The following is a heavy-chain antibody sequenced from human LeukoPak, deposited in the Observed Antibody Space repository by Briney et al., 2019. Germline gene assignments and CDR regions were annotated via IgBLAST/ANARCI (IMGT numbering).Heavy chain of an antibody. D-gene: IGHD6-19*01. CDR1: GYTFTSYA. Sequence: GASVKVSCKASGYTFTSYAMHWVRQAPGQRLEWMGWINAGNGNTKHSQKFQGRVTITRDTSASTAYMELSSLRSEDTAVYYCARASGGSSGWFRYYFDYWGQGTLVTVSS. V-gene: IGHV1-3*01. CDR3: ARASGGSSGWFRYYFDY. CDR2: INAGNGNT. J-gene: IGHJ4*02.